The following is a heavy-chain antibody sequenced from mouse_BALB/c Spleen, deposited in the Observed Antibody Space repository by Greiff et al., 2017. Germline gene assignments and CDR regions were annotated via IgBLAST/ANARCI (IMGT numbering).Heavy chain of an antibody. CDR1: GFTFSSFG. J-gene: IGHJ2*01. Sequence: EVKLMESGGGLVQPGGSRKLSCAASGFTFSSFGMHWVRQAPEKGLEWVAYISSGSSTIYYADTVKGRFTISRDNPKNTLFLQMTSLRSEDTAMYYCARDDYDYFDYWGQGTTLTVSS. V-gene: IGHV5-17*02. CDR3: ARDDYDYFDY. D-gene: IGHD2-4*01. CDR2: ISSGSSTI.